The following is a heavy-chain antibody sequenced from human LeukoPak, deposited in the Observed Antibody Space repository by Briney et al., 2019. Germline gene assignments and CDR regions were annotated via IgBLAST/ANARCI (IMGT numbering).Heavy chain of an antibody. J-gene: IGHJ3*01. CDR2: IKEDGSKK. Sequence: GGSLRLSCAASGFTFSSFSMNWVRQAPGKGLEWVANIKEDGSKKYYVESVKGRFTISRDNAKNSVFLQMNTLRADDTAIYYCARATRDDFGDVHDAFDVRGQGTMVAVSS. V-gene: IGHV3-7*01. CDR3: ARATRDDFGDVHDAFDV. D-gene: IGHD4-17*01. CDR1: GFTFSSFS.